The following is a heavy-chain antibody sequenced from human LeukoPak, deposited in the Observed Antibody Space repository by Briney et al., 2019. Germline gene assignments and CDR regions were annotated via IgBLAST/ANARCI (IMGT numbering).Heavy chain of an antibody. Sequence: GASVKVSCNASGYTFTAYDMHWVRQAPGQGLELMGRINPNRGGTTYAQHFQGRVTMTRDTSISTAYLELSSLRPDDTAMYYCARGPYDYVWGNYRYTAASFDYWGQGTLVTVSS. CDR1: GYTFTAYD. CDR3: ARGPYDYVWGNYRYTAASFDY. D-gene: IGHD3-16*02. CDR2: INPNRGGT. V-gene: IGHV1-2*06. J-gene: IGHJ4*02.